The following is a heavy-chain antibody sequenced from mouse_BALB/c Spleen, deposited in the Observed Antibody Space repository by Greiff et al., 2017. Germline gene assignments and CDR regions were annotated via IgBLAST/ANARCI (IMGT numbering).Heavy chain of an antibody. D-gene: IGHD1-2*01. CDR2: INPNNGGT. CDR1: GYTFTDYN. Sequence: EVQLQESGPELVKPGASVKIPCKASGYTFTDYNMDWVKQSHGKSLEWIGDINPNNGGTIYNQKFKGKATLTVDKSSSTAYMELRSLTSEDTAVYYCARGENYGYSYYAMDYWGQGTSVTVSS. CDR3: ARGENYGYSYYAMDY. V-gene: IGHV1-18*01. J-gene: IGHJ4*01.